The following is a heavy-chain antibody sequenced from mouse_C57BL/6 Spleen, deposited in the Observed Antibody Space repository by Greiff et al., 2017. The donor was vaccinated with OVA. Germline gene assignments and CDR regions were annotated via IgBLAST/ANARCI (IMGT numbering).Heavy chain of an antibody. CDR2: ISSGSSTI. CDR1: GFTFSDYG. CDR3: ARGRAYYSNFSWFAY. V-gene: IGHV5-17*01. J-gene: IGHJ3*01. D-gene: IGHD2-5*01. Sequence: EVKLVESGGGLVKPGGSLKLSCAASGFTFSDYGMHWVRQAPEKGLEWVAYISSGSSTIYYADTVKGRFTISRDNAKNTLFLQMTSLRSEDTAMYYFARGRAYYSNFSWFAYWGQGTLVTVSA.